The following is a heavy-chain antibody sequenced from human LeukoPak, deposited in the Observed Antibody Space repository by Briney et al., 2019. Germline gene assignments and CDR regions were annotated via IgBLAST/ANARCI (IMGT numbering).Heavy chain of an antibody. J-gene: IGHJ4*02. Sequence: PGGSLRLSCAASGFTFSSYSMNWVRQAPGKGLEWVSPISSSSSYIYYADSVKGRFTISRDNAKNSLYLQMNSLRAEDTAVYYCASAVRDLGIAVAGTDYWGQGTLVTVSP. CDR3: ASAVRDLGIAVAGTDY. CDR1: GFTFSSYS. V-gene: IGHV3-21*01. D-gene: IGHD6-19*01. CDR2: ISSSSSYI.